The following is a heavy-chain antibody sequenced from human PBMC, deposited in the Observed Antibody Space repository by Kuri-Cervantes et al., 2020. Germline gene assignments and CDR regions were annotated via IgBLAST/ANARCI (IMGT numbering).Heavy chain of an antibody. D-gene: IGHD3-16*01. J-gene: IGHJ4*02. CDR1: GFTFTDYY. Sequence: LSLTCAASGFTFTDYYMSWIRQSPGKGLEWVSYISSSGSTIYYADSVKGRFTISRDNAKNSLYLQMNSLRAEDTAVYYCARLYVEFDYWGQGTLVTVSS. CDR3: ARLYVEFDY. CDR2: ISSSGSTI. V-gene: IGHV3-11*04.